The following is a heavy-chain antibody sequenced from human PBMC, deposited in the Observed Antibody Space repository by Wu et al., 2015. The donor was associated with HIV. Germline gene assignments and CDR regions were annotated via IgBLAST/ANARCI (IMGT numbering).Heavy chain of an antibody. Sequence: QVQLVQSGAEVKKPGSSVKVSCKASGGTFSSYAISWVRQAPGQGLEWMGGIIPIFGTANYAQKFQGRVTITADESTSTAYMELSSLRSDDTAVYYCARDSPNYYDSSGFDYWGQGTLVTVSS. CDR3: ARDSPNYYDSSGFDY. V-gene: IGHV1-69*12. CDR2: IIPIFGTA. CDR1: GGTFSSYA. D-gene: IGHD3-22*01. J-gene: IGHJ4*02.